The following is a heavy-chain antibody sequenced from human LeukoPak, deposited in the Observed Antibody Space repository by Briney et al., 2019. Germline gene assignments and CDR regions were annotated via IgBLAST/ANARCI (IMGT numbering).Heavy chain of an antibody. V-gene: IGHV4-39*07. D-gene: IGHD3-9*01. CDR3: ARDVNLIPNTVLRYFDWYTIRNAFDI. CDR1: GGSISSGDYY. J-gene: IGHJ3*02. Sequence: SETLSLTCTVSGGSISSGDYYWSWIRQPPGKGLEWIGSIYYSGSTYYNPSLKSRVTISVDTSKNQFSLKLSSVTAADTAVYYCARDVNLIPNTVLRYFDWYTIRNAFDIWGQGTMVTVSS. CDR2: IYYSGST.